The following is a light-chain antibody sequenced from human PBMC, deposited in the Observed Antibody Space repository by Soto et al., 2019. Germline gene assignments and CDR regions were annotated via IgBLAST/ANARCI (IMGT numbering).Light chain of an antibody. V-gene: IGKV3-11*01. CDR3: QQRSKWREA. CDR1: QSVSSY. Sequence: EIVLTQSPATLSLSPGERATLSCRASQSVSSYLAWYQQKPGQAPRLLIYDASNRATGLPARFSGSGSGTDFTLTISSLEAEDFAVYCCQQRSKWREAFGPGTRVDIK. J-gene: IGKJ3*01. CDR2: DAS.